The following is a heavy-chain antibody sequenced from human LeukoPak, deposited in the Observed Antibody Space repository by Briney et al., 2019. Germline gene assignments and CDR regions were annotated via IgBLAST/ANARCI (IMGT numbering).Heavy chain of an antibody. Sequence: PGGSLRLSCAASGFTFSSYAMSWVRQAPGKGLEWVSAISGSGGSTYYADSVKGRLTISRDNSKNTLYLQMNSLRAEDTAVYYCAKLAGPRVGYYDSSGYYYWGQGTLVTVSS. V-gene: IGHV3-23*01. CDR2: ISGSGGST. CDR1: GFTFSSYA. D-gene: IGHD3-22*01. J-gene: IGHJ4*02. CDR3: AKLAGPRVGYYDSSGYYY.